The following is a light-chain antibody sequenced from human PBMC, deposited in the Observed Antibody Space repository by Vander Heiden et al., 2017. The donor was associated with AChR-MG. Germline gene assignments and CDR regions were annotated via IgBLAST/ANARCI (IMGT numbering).Light chain of an antibody. J-gene: IGKJ3*01. Sequence: IQLTQSPSPLSAAVGARVTITCRASQAITTNLAWYQQKPGQAPKLLIYAASRLQCGVPPRFRGSGSGTEFALTISSLQPEDSATYYCQQLYGYPFTFGPGTKVEIK. CDR1: QAITTN. CDR2: AAS. CDR3: QQLYGYPFT. V-gene: IGKV1-9*01.